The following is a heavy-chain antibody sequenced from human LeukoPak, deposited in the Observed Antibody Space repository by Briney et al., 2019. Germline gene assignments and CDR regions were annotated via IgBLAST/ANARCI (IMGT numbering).Heavy chain of an antibody. V-gene: IGHV3-23*01. J-gene: IGHJ4*02. D-gene: IGHD3-22*01. CDR3: AKATMIVVVYTGRLDY. Sequence: GGSLRLSCAASGFTFSSYAMSWVRQAPGKGLEWVSAISGSGGSTYYADSVKGRFTISRDNSKNTLYLQMNSLRAEDTAVYYCAKATMIVVVYTGRLDYWGQGTLVTASS. CDR1: GFTFSSYA. CDR2: ISGSGGST.